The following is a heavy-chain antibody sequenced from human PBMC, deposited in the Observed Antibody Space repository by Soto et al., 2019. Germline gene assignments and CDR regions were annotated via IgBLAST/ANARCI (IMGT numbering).Heavy chain of an antibody. CDR2: INAGNGDS. Sequence: ASVKVSCKASEYTFYSYTLHWVRQAPGKRLEWMGWINAGNGDSKYSQKFQGRVSISRDTSASTASMELSSLTSEDTAVYYCARELQGLYYFDYWGKG. CDR1: EYTFYSYT. D-gene: IGHD4-4*01. J-gene: IGHJ4*02. CDR3: ARELQGLYYFDY. V-gene: IGHV1-3*01.